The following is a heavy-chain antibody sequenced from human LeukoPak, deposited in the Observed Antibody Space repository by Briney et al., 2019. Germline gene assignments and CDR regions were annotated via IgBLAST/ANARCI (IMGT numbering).Heavy chain of an antibody. J-gene: IGHJ4*02. CDR3: TTDYGGNSDY. V-gene: IGHV3-15*01. D-gene: IGHD4-23*01. Sequence: PGGSLRLSCAASGFTFSNVWMSWVRQAPGKGLEWIGRIKSKADGGTTDYAAPVKGRFTSSSDDSKNTLCLQMNSLKTEDTAVYYCTTDYGGNSDYWGQGTLVTVSS. CDR2: IKSKADGGTT. CDR1: GFTFSNVW.